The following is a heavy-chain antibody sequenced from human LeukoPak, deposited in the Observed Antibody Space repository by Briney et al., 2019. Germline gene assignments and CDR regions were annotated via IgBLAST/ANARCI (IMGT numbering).Heavy chain of an antibody. Sequence: GGSLRLSCAVSGFTFSTYNMNWVRQAPGKGLEWVSYIGSSSTIYYADSVKGRFTISRDNAKNSLYLQMNSLRAEDTAVYYCARGGIAVAGNFDYWGQGTLVTVSS. CDR1: GFTFSTYN. CDR2: IGSSSTI. V-gene: IGHV3-69-1*01. D-gene: IGHD6-19*01. J-gene: IGHJ4*02. CDR3: ARGGIAVAGNFDY.